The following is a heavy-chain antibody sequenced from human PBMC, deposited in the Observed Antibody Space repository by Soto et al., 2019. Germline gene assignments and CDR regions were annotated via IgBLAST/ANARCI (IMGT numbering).Heavy chain of an antibody. D-gene: IGHD3-10*01. Sequence: PSETLSLTCTVSGDSISSYYWSWIRQPPGKGLEWIGYIYYSGSTNYNPSLKSRVTISVDTSKNQFSLKLSSVTAADTAVYYCARVSRGSGDYWGQGTLVTVSS. J-gene: IGHJ4*02. CDR2: IYYSGST. V-gene: IGHV4-59*12. CDR3: ARVSRGSGDY. CDR1: GDSISSYY.